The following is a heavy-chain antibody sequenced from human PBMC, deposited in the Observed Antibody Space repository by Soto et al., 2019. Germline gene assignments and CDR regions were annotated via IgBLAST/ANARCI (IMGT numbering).Heavy chain of an antibody. CDR2: IHYSGTT. Sequence: SETLSLICSVSGGSVSRSSYYWGWIRQSPGKGLEWIGRIHYSGTTDYNPSLKSRVTISIDSSKTQYSLELSTVTAADTAVYSCARPRGTSGWDGGWFDPWGQGTLVTVSS. CDR1: GGSVSRSSYY. J-gene: IGHJ5*02. CDR3: ARPRGTSGWDGGWFDP. D-gene: IGHD6-25*01. V-gene: IGHV4-39*01.